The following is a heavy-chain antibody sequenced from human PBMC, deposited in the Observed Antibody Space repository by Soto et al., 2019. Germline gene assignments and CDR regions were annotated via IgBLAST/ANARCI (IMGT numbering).Heavy chain of an antibody. CDR3: TTEPRLGYVLGSLAPFDY. D-gene: IGHD3-16*01. CDR2: IKSKTDGGTT. J-gene: IGHJ4*02. Sequence: GGSLRLSCAASGFTFSNAWMSWVRQAPGKGLEWVGRIKSKTDGGTTDYAAPVKGRFTISRDDSKNTLYLQMNSLKTEDTAVYYCTTEPRLGYVLGSLAPFDYWGQGTLVTVSS. CDR1: GFTFSNAW. V-gene: IGHV3-15*01.